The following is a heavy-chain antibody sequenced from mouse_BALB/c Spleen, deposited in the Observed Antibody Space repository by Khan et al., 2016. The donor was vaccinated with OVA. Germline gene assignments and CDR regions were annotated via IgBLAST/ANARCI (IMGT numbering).Heavy chain of an antibody. D-gene: IGHD2-1*01. CDR1: GFTFSSFG. CDR3: AREDYGKWYFEV. CDR2: ISSGSSSI. V-gene: IGHV5-17*02. J-gene: IGHJ1*01. Sequence: EVELVESGGGLVQPGGSRKLSCAASGFTFSSFGMHWVRQAPEKGLEWVAYISSGSSSIYYADTVKGRFTISRDNPKNTLFLQMTSLRSEDTAMYYCAREDYGKWYFEVWGAGTTVTVSS.